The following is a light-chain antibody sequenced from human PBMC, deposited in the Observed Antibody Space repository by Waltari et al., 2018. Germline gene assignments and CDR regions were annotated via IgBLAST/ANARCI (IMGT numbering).Light chain of an antibody. J-gene: IGLJ3*02. CDR3: CSYAGRSTWV. CDR2: EGT. CDR1: SSAVGSYKF. V-gene: IGLV2-23*01. Sequence: QSALTQPASVSGSPGQSITLSCTGTSSAVGSYKFVSWYQQHPGKAPKLMIYEGTKRPSGVSNRFSGSKSGNTASLTISGLQAEDEADYYCCSYAGRSTWVFGGGTKLTVL.